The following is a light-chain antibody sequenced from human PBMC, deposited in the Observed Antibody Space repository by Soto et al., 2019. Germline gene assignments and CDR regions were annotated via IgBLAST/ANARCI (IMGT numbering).Light chain of an antibody. CDR3: LQKYFYPFT. Sequence: AIQMTQSPSSLSASVGDRVTITCRASQGIRSDLDWFQQKPGKAPKLLIYAASNLQSGVPARFSGSGSGTDFTLTISSLQPEDFATYYCLQKYFYPFTFGPGTKVDIX. J-gene: IGKJ3*01. V-gene: IGKV1-6*01. CDR2: AAS. CDR1: QGIRSD.